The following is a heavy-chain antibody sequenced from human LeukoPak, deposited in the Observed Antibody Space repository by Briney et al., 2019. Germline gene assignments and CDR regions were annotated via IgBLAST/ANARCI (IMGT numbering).Heavy chain of an antibody. CDR1: GGSFSGYY. CDR3: ARVGPYYYGSGSRSFDY. V-gene: IGHV4-34*01. D-gene: IGHD3-10*01. J-gene: IGHJ4*02. CDR2: VNHSGST. Sequence: SETLSLTCAVYGGSFSGYYWSWIRQPPGKGLEWIGEVNHSGSTNYNPSLKSRVTISVDTPKNQFSLKLSSVTAADTAVYYCARVGPYYYGSGSRSFDYWGQGTLVTVSS.